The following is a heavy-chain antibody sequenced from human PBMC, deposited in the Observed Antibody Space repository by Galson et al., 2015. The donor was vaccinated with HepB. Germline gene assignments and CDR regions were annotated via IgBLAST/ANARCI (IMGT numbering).Heavy chain of an antibody. CDR1: GYTFTTYG. J-gene: IGHJ6*02. Sequence: QSGAEVKKPGASVRVSCKASGYTFTTYGISWVRQAPGQGPEWMGWISAYNANTNYAQKLRGRVTMTTDTSTSTAYMELRSLRSDDTAVYYCARDEVTIFGVVTVHYGMDVWGQGTTVSVSS. CDR3: ARDEVTIFGVVTVHYGMDV. D-gene: IGHD3-3*01. V-gene: IGHV1-18*04. CDR2: ISAYNANT.